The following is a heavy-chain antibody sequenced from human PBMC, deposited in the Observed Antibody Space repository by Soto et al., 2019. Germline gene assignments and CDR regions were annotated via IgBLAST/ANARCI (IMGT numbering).Heavy chain of an antibody. V-gene: IGHV3-11*01. CDR2: ISSSGSTI. D-gene: IGHD4-17*01. CDR1: GFTFSDYY. J-gene: IGHJ4*02. CDR3: ARDVADFDYGDYFDY. Sequence: PGGSLRLSCAASGFTFSDYYMSWIRQAPGKGLEWVSYISSSGSTIYYADSVKGRFTISRDNAKNSLYLQMNSLRAEDTAVYYCARDVADFDYGDYFDYWGQGTLVTVSS.